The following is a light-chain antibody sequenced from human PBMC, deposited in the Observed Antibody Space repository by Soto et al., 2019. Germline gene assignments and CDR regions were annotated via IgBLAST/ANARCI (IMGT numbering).Light chain of an antibody. CDR2: GAS. Sequence: EIVLTQSPATLSVSPGERATLSFRASQSISDNVAWYQQKPGQAPRLLIYGASTRATGIPARFSGSGSGTAFTLTITSLQSEDFALYYCQQYFDWWTFGQGTKVDI. V-gene: IGKV3-15*01. CDR3: QQYFDWWT. CDR1: QSISDN. J-gene: IGKJ1*01.